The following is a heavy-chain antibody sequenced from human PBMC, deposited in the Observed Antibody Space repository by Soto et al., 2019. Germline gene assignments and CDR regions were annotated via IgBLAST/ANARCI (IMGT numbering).Heavy chain of an antibody. CDR1: GGSISSGDYY. V-gene: IGHV4-30-4*01. CDR2: IYYSGST. J-gene: IGHJ4*02. CDR3: ARSMTTVTFNHTDY. Sequence: PSETPSLTCTVSGGSISSGDYYWSWIRQPPGKGLEWIGYIYYSGSTYYNPSLKSRVTISVDTSKNQFSLKLSSVTAADTAVYYCARSMTTVTFNHTDYWGQGTLVTVSS. D-gene: IGHD4-17*01.